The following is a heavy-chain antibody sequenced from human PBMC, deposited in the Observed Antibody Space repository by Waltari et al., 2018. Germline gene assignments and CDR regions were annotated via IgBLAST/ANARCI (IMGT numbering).Heavy chain of an antibody. V-gene: IGHV4-59*01. J-gene: IGHJ6*02. CDR3: ARVVVPVVRGVIPYYYYYGMDV. CDR1: GGSISSYY. CDR2: IYYSGST. Sequence: QVQLQESGPGLVKPSETLSLTCTVSGGSISSYYWSWIRQPPGKGLEWIGYIYYSGSTNYNPSLKSRVTISVDTSKNQFSLKLSSVTAADTAVYYCARVVVPVVRGVIPYYYYYGMDVWGQGTTVTVSS. D-gene: IGHD3-10*01.